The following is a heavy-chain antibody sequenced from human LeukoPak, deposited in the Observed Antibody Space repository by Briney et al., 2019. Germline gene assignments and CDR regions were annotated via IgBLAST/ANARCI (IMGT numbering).Heavy chain of an antibody. V-gene: IGHV3-23*01. Sequence: GGSLRLSCVASGFTFSNNWMIWVRQAPGKGLEWVSAISGSGGHTYYPDSVKGRFTISRDNSKNTLFLQMNSLRVEDTAIYYCAKDKDDSTGYYEYWGQGTLVTVSS. J-gene: IGHJ4*02. CDR1: GFTFSNNW. CDR3: AKDKDDSTGYYEY. CDR2: ISGSGGHT. D-gene: IGHD3-22*01.